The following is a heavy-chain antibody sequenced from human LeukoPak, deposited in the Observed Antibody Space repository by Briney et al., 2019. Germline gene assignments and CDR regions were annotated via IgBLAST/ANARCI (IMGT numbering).Heavy chain of an antibody. CDR1: GGSFSAYY. V-gene: IGHV4-34*01. D-gene: IGHD6-6*01. Sequence: PSETLSLTCAVYGGSFSAYYWTWIRQPPGKGLEWIGDINHTGSTNYNPSLKSRVTISVDTSKNQFSLKLTSVTAADTAVYYCARDREYSSSGLVWFDPWGHGILVTVSS. CDR2: INHTGST. J-gene: IGHJ5*02. CDR3: ARDREYSSSGLVWFDP.